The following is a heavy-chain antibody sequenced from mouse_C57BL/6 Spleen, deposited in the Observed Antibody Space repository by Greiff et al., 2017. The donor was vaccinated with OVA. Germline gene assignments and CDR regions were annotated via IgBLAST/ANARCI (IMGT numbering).Heavy chain of an antibody. CDR2: FDPGSGGI. D-gene: IGHD2-4*01. Sequence: VQRVESGAELVKPGASVKLSCKASGYTFTEYTIHWVKQRSGQGLEWIGWFDPGSGGIEYNEKFKDKATLTADKSSSTVYLELSRLTSEESAVYFCAIHAVYDYDGFDYWGQGTTLTVSS. CDR1: GYTFTEYT. CDR3: AIHAVYDYDGFDY. V-gene: IGHV1-62-2*01. J-gene: IGHJ2*01.